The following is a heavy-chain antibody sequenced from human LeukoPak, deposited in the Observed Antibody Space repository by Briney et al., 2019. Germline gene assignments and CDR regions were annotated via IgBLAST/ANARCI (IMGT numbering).Heavy chain of an antibody. V-gene: IGHV4-31*03. J-gene: IGHJ4*02. CDR2: IYYSGST. CDR1: GGSISSGGYY. Sequence: PSETLSLTCTVSGGSISSGGYYWSWIRQHPGKGLEWIGYIYYSGSTYYNPSLKSRVTISVDTSKNQFSLKLSSVTAADTAVYYCAQIHNYGDFVDYWGQGTLVTVSS. D-gene: IGHD4-17*01. CDR3: AQIHNYGDFVDY.